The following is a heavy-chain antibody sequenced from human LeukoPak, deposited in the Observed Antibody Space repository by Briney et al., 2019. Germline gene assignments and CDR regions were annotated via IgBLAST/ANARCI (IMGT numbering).Heavy chain of an antibody. J-gene: IGHJ4*02. CDR3: ARRGSHCSGSSCYGTFDY. CDR2: INPNSGGK. D-gene: IGHD2-15*01. V-gene: IGHV1-2*02. Sequence: GASVTVSFKASGYTFTGYYMHWVRQAPGQGLEGKGWINPNSGGKNYAQKFQGRVTMTRDTSISTAYMELSSLRSDDTAVYYCARRGSHCSGSSCYGTFDYWGQGTLVTVSS. CDR1: GYTFTGYY.